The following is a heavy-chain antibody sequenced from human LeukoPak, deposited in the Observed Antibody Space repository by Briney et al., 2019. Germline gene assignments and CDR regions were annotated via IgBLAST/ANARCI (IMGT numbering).Heavy chain of an antibody. Sequence: GGSLRLSCAASGFTFSDYAMSWVRQAPGTGLEWVSTISGGGGTTYYVDSVKGRFTISRDNSKNTFFLQMNNLRPADTAIYYCAKLHNLNCDYWGLGTLVTVSS. CDR2: ISGGGGTT. D-gene: IGHD1-14*01. CDR1: GFTFSDYA. J-gene: IGHJ4*02. CDR3: AKLHNLNCDY. V-gene: IGHV3-23*01.